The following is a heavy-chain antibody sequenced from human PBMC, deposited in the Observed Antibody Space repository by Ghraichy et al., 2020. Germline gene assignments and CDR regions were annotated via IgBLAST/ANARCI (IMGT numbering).Heavy chain of an antibody. CDR2: FDPEDGET. D-gene: IGHD3-22*01. Sequence: ASVKVSCKVSGYTLTELSMHWVRQAPGKGLEWMGGFDPEDGETIYAQKFQGRVTMTEDTSTDTAYMELSSLRSEDTAVYYCATDPVRSHITMIKGSYYYGVDVWGQGTTVTVSS. V-gene: IGHV1-24*01. CDR1: GYTLTELS. CDR3: ATDPVRSHITMIKGSYYYGVDV. J-gene: IGHJ6*02.